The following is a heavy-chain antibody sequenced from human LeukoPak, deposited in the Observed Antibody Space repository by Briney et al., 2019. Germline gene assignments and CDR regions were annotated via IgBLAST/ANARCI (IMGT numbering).Heavy chain of an antibody. CDR2: ISSNGDNT. CDR1: GFTFSTYV. CDR3: VRGTGY. J-gene: IGHJ4*02. V-gene: IGHV3-64D*06. Sequence: GSLRLSCSVSGFTFSTYVMHWVRQAPGKGLEYVSAISSNGDNTYYADSVKGRFTISRDNSKNTLYLQMSSLRADDTAVYYCVRGTGYWGQGTLATVSS.